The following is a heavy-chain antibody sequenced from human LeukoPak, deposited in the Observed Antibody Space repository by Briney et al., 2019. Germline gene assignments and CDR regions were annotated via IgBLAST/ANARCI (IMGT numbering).Heavy chain of an antibody. J-gene: IGHJ3*02. CDR2: ISSSSSYI. V-gene: IGHV3-21*01. CDR1: GFTFSSYS. CDR3: ARDKGDDYGDYRNAFDI. D-gene: IGHD4-17*01. Sequence: PGGSLRLSCAATGFTFSSYSMNWVRQAPGKGLEWVSSISSSSSYIYYADSVEGRFTISRDNAKNSLYLQMNSLRAEDTAVYYCARDKGDDYGDYRNAFDIWGQGTMVTVSS.